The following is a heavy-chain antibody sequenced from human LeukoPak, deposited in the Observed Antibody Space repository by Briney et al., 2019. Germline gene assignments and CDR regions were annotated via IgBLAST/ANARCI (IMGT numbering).Heavy chain of an antibody. Sequence: GGSLRLPCAASGFHFSAHGMNWIRQAPGKGLEWVSGISPSGDITYYADSVMGRFTISRDNRKSTVSLQMNSLRAEDTALYYCVRDLGWGAFDVWGQGRMVTVSS. J-gene: IGHJ3*01. V-gene: IGHV3-23*01. D-gene: IGHD6-19*01. CDR2: ISPSGDIT. CDR1: GFHFSAHG. CDR3: VRDLGWGAFDV.